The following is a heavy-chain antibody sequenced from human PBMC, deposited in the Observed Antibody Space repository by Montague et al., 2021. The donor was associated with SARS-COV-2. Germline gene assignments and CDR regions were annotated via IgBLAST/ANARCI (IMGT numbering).Heavy chain of an antibody. CDR2: IYDGGAV. CDR3: VRDHPYGGPRGAYDI. D-gene: IGHD4-23*01. V-gene: IGHV4-59*01. Sequence: SETLSLTRTVSGGSITGYYWSWLRRSPGEGLEWIAYIYDGGAVNYNPSLGSRVTISTDTSKNQLSLKVNSVTAADTAVYYCVRDHPYGGPRGAYDIWGQGTVVTVSS. J-gene: IGHJ3*02. CDR1: GGSITGYY.